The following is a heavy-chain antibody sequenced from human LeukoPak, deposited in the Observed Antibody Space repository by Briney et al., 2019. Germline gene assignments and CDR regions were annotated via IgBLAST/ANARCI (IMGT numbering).Heavy chain of an antibody. Sequence: ASVKVSCKASGYTFTGYYMHWVRQAPGQGLEWMGWINTNTGNPTYAQGFTGRFVFSLDTSVSTAYLQISSLKAEDSAVYYCARENGSGSYTLSGYYYYYYMDVWGRGTTVTVSS. CDR2: INTNTGNP. J-gene: IGHJ6*03. CDR1: GYTFTGYY. D-gene: IGHD3-10*01. V-gene: IGHV7-4-1*02. CDR3: ARENGSGSYTLSGYYYYYYMDV.